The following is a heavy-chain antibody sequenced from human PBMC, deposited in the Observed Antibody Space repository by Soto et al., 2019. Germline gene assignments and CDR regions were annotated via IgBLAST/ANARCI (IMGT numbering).Heavy chain of an antibody. V-gene: IGHV4-30-4*01. CDR1: GGSISSGDYY. Sequence: QVQLQESGPGLVKPSQTLSLTCTVSGGSISSGDYYWSWIRQPPGKGLEWIGYIYYSGNTYYNPSLKSRITMSVDTSKHQFSLTLSSVTAADTAVYYCAREDCRSTSCSYSTGSYYFDYWGQGTLVTLSS. D-gene: IGHD2-2*01. CDR2: IYYSGNT. J-gene: IGHJ4*02. CDR3: AREDCRSTSCSYSTGSYYFDY.